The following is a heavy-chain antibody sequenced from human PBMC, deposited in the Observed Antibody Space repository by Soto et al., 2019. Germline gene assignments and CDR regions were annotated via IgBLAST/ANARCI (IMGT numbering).Heavy chain of an antibody. CDR1: GFSLSTSGVG. V-gene: IGHV2-5*02. CDR3: AHRRFAAADPHCFDP. Sequence: QLTLKESGPTLVKPTQTLTLTCTFSGFSLSTSGVGVGWIRQPPGKALEWLALIYWDDDKRYSPSLKSRLTITKDTSKNQVVLTMTTMDPVDTATYYCAHRRFAAADPHCFDPWGQGTLVTFSS. CDR2: IYWDDDK. D-gene: IGHD6-13*01. J-gene: IGHJ5*02.